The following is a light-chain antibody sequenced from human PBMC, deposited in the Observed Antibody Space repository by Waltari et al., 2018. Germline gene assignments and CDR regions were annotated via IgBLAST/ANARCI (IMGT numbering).Light chain of an antibody. V-gene: IGKV3-20*01. J-gene: IGKJ1*01. CDR1: QSVSRA. Sequence: EIVLTQSPGPLSLSPGERATLSSRASQSVSRAFAWYQQKPGQAPRLLIYAASTRATGVPDRFSGSGSGTDFSLTISRLDPEDFAVYYCQHYVNLPVTFGQGTKVEI. CDR2: AAS. CDR3: QHYVNLPVT.